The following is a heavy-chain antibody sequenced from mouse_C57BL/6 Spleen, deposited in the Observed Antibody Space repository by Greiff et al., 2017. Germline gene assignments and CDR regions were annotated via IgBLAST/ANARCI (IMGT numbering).Heavy chain of an antibody. Sequence: QVQLQQPGAELVRPGSSVKLSCKASGYTFTSYWMHWVKQRPIQGLEWIGNIDPSDSETHYNQKFKDKATLTVDKSSSTAYMQLSSLTSEDSAVYYCARGGYGSSYDYYAMDYWGQGTSVTVSS. J-gene: IGHJ4*01. CDR1: GYTFTSYW. CDR2: IDPSDSET. CDR3: ARGGYGSSYDYYAMDY. D-gene: IGHD1-1*01. V-gene: IGHV1-52*01.